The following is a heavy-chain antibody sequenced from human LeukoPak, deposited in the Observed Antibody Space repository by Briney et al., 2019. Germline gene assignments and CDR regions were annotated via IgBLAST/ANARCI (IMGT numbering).Heavy chain of an antibody. J-gene: IGHJ3*02. CDR2: GGST. CDR3: ARGYSLYSSGRYFAFDI. D-gene: IGHD6-19*01. CDR1: GGSISSYY. Sequence: SETLSLTCTVSGGSISSYYWNWIRQPPGKGLEWLGYGGSTNYNPSLKSRVTISVDTSKNQFSLKLSSVTAADTAVYYCARGYSLYSSGRYFAFDIWGQGTMVTVSS. V-gene: IGHV4-59*01.